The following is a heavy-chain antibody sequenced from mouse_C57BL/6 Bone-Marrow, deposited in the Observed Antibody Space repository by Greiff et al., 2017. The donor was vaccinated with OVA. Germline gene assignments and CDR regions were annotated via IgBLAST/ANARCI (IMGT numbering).Heavy chain of an antibody. CDR1: GYTFTSYG. CDR2: IYPRSGNT. J-gene: IGHJ3*01. CDR3: ASPDGYYRFAY. D-gene: IGHD2-3*01. Sequence: QVQLQQSGAELARPGASVKLSCKASGYTFTSYGISWVKQRTGQGLEWIGEIYPRSGNTYYNEKFKGKATLTADKSSSTAYMELRSLTSEDSAVYFCASPDGYYRFAYWGQGTLVTVSA. V-gene: IGHV1-81*01.